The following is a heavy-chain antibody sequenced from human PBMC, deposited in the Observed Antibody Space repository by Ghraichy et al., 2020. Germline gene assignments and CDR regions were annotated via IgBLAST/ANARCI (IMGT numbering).Heavy chain of an antibody. CDR2: ISSSSSTI. Sequence: GGSLRLSCAASGFTFSSYSMNWVRQAPGKGLEWVSYISSSSSTIYYADSVKGRFTISRDNAKNSLYLQMNSLRDEDTAVYYCARDPGYSYGGAGYYYYGMDVWGQGTTVTVSS. D-gene: IGHD5-18*01. J-gene: IGHJ6*02. CDR1: GFTFSSYS. V-gene: IGHV3-48*02. CDR3: ARDPGYSYGGAGYYYYGMDV.